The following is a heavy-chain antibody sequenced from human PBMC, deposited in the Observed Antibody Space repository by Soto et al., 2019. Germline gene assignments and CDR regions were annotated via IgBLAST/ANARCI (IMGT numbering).Heavy chain of an antibody. CDR2: IYYSGSI. Sequence: SETLSLTCTVSGGSISSGDYYWSWIRQPPEKGLEWIGYIYYSGSIYYNPSLKSRVTISVYTSKNQFSLKLSSVTAADTAVYYCARVDSSGYQPFDYWGQGTLVTVSS. V-gene: IGHV4-30-4*01. CDR1: GGSISSGDYY. D-gene: IGHD3-22*01. CDR3: ARVDSSGYQPFDY. J-gene: IGHJ4*02.